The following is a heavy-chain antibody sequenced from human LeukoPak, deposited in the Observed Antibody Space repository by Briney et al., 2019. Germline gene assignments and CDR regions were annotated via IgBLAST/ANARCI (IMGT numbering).Heavy chain of an antibody. CDR1: GGSISSSSYY. V-gene: IGHV4-39*07. D-gene: IGHD1-26*01. CDR3: GSGDYYYFDY. CDR2: IYYSGTT. J-gene: IGHJ4*02. Sequence: SETLSLTCTVSGGSISSSSYYWGWIRQPPGKGLEWIGSIYYSGTTYYNPSLKSRVTISVDTSKNQFSLKLSSVTAADTAVYYCGSGDYYYFDYWGQGTLVTVSS.